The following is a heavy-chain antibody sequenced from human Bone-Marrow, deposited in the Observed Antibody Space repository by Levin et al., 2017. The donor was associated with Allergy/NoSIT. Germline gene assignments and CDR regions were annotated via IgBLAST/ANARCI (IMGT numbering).Heavy chain of an antibody. V-gene: IGHV3-66*02. CDR2: IYSAGST. CDR3: ARDPEGIAAPATTC. CDR1: GFTVSSNY. Sequence: GGSLRLSCAASGFTVSSNYMSWVRQAPGKGLEWVSIIYSAGSTFYADSVMGRFTISRDNSKNTLYLQMNSLRVEDTAMYYCARDPEGIAAPATTCWGQGTLVTVSS. J-gene: IGHJ4*02. D-gene: IGHD6-13*01.